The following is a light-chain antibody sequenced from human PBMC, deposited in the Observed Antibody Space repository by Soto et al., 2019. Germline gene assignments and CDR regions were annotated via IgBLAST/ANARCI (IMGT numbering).Light chain of an antibody. CDR1: QSISSY. CDR3: QQSYSKPRT. CDR2: AAS. Sequence: DIQMTQCPSVLSASLGDSVTITCRASQSISSYLNWYQQKPGKAPKLLIYAASSLQSGVPSRFSGSGSGTDFTLTISSLQPEDFATYYCQQSYSKPRTFGQGTKVDIK. V-gene: IGKV1-39*01. J-gene: IGKJ1*01.